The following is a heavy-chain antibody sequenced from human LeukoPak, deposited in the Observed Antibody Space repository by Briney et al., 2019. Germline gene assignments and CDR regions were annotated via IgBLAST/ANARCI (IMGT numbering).Heavy chain of an antibody. CDR3: AKDFSGSSNGPFDY. D-gene: IGHD6-13*01. CDR2: ISYDGSNK. CDR1: GFTFSSYD. J-gene: IGHJ4*02. Sequence: PGRSLRLSCAASGFTFSSYDMHWVRQAPGKGLEWVAVISYDGSNKYYADSVKGRFTISRDNSKNTLYLQMNSLRAEDTAVYYCAKDFSGSSNGPFDYWGQGTLVTVSS. V-gene: IGHV3-30-3*01.